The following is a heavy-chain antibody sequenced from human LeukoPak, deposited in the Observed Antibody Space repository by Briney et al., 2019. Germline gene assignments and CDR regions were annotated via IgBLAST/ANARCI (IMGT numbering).Heavy chain of an antibody. CDR3: ARGGSSGYYYVIDY. CDR2: INHSGST. V-gene: IGHV4-34*01. Sequence: SETLSLTRAVYGGSFSGYYWSWIRQPPGKGLEWIGEINHSGSTNYNLSLKSRVTISVDTSKNQFSLKLSSVTAADTAVYYCARGGSSGYYYVIDYWGQGTLVTVSS. CDR1: GGSFSGYY. J-gene: IGHJ4*02. D-gene: IGHD3-22*01.